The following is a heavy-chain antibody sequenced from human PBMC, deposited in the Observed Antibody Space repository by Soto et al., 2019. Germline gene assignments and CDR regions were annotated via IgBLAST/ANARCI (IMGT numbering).Heavy chain of an antibody. D-gene: IGHD5-12*01. Sequence: QVQLQESGPGLVKPSETLSLTCTVSGGSISSYYWSWIRQPPGKGLEWIGYIYYSGSTNYNPSLKSRVTISVDTSKNQFSLKPSSVTAADTAVYYCAREKGGYDYFDYWGQGTLVTVSS. V-gene: IGHV4-59*01. J-gene: IGHJ4*02. CDR1: GGSISSYY. CDR3: AREKGGYDYFDY. CDR2: IYYSGST.